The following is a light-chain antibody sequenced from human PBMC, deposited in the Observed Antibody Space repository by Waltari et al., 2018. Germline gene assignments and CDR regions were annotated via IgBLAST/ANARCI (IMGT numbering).Light chain of an antibody. CDR1: HGISNS. V-gene: IGKV1-9*01. J-gene: IGKJ4*01. Sequence: DFQLTQSPSFLSASVGDSVTITCRASHGISNSLAWYQQRPGGAPTLLIYDASTLEGGVPSRFSGSGSGTEFTLTISSLQPEDCATYYCQQLYTFPRSFGGGTRLEIK. CDR2: DAS. CDR3: QQLYTFPRS.